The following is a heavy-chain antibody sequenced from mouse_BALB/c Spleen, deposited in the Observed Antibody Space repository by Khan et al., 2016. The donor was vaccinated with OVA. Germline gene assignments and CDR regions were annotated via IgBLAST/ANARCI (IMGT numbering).Heavy chain of an antibody. CDR3: ASAARVFMDY. Sequence: QIQLVQSGPELKKPGETVKISCTASGFTFTNYGMNWVKQAPGKGLKWMGWINTYTGEPTYSDDFKGRFAFSLDTSASTAYLQINNLKNEDTATYFCASAARVFMDYWGQGTSVTVSS. V-gene: IGHV9-3-1*01. J-gene: IGHJ4*01. D-gene: IGHD3-1*01. CDR2: INTYTGEP. CDR1: GFTFTNYG.